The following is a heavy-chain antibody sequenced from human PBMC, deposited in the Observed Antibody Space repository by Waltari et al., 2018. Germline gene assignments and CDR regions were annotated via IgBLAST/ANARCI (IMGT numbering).Heavy chain of an antibody. CDR2: IIPIFGTA. D-gene: IGHD3-10*01. Sequence: QVQLVQSGAEVKKPGSSVKVSCKASGGTFSSYAISWVRQSPGQGLEWMGGIIPIFGTANYAQKFQGRVTITADESTSTAYMELSSLRSEDTAVYYCAREGYYGSGSYYTSYFDYWGQGTLVTVSS. CDR3: AREGYYGSGSYYTSYFDY. CDR1: GGTFSSYA. J-gene: IGHJ4*02. V-gene: IGHV1-69*12.